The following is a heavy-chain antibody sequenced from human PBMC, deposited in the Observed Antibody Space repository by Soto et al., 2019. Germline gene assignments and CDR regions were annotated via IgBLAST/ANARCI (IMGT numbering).Heavy chain of an antibody. Sequence: SETLSFTCAVYGGSFSGYYWSWIRQPPGKGLEWIGEINHSGSTNYNPSLKSRVTISVDTSKNQFSLKLSSVTAADTAVYYCARNIVVVVAATLHYYYGMDVWGQGTTVTVSS. CDR3: ARNIVVVVAATLHYYYGMDV. J-gene: IGHJ6*02. CDR1: GGSFSGYY. V-gene: IGHV4-34*01. D-gene: IGHD2-15*01. CDR2: INHSGST.